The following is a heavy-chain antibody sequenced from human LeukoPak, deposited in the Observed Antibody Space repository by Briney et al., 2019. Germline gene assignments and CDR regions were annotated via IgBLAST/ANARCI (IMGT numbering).Heavy chain of an antibody. CDR2: IRSNGGST. V-gene: IGHV3-64*01. D-gene: IGHD3-16*01. CDR1: GFTFSTYG. CDR3: ARQGVPAPYYYYRHV. Sequence: RGRSLRLSCAASGFTFSTYGMHSVRHPPRKGLEYVSAIRSNGGSTYYANSVKGRFTISRDNYKNTLYLQMGSLRAEDMAVYYCARQGVPAPYYYYRHVGGKGTAVSVSS. J-gene: IGHJ6*03.